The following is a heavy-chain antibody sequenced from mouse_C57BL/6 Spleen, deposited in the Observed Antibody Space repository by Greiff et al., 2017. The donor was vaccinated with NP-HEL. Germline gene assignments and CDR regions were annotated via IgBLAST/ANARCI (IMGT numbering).Heavy chain of an antibody. V-gene: IGHV1-50*01. CDR3: ATGDNYGDY. CDR2: IDPSDSYT. Sequence: QVQLQQPGAELVKPGASVKLSCKASGYTFTSYWMQWVKQRPGQGLEWIGEIDPSDSYTNYNQKFKGKATLTVDTSSSTAYMQLSSLTSEDSAVYYSATGDNYGDYWGQGTTLTVSS. D-gene: IGHD2-13*01. CDR1: GYTFTSYW. J-gene: IGHJ2*01.